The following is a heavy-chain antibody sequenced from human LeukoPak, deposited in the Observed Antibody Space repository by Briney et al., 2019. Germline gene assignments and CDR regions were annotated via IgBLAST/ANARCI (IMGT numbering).Heavy chain of an antibody. J-gene: IGHJ4*02. CDR3: ARERGGFDY. CDR1: GFTFSSYE. V-gene: IGHV3-48*03. CDR2: ISSSASHI. Sequence: PGGSLRLSCAASGFTFSSYEMNWVRQAPGKGLEWVSYISSSASHIYYADSVKGRFTISIDNAKNSLYLQMNSLRAEDTAVYYCARERGGFDYWGQGTLVTVSS.